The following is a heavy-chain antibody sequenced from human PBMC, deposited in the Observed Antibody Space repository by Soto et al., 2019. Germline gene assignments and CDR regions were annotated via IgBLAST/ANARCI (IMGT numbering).Heavy chain of an antibody. CDR1: GYTFTSYY. Sequence: ASVKVSCKASGYTFTSYYMHWVRQAPGQGLEWMGIINPSGGSTSYAQKFQGRVTMTRDTSTSTVYMELSSLRSEDTAVYYCARALGTAMETSWFDPWGQGTLVTVSS. CDR3: ARALGTAMETSWFDP. J-gene: IGHJ5*02. V-gene: IGHV1-46*01. CDR2: INPSGGST. D-gene: IGHD5-18*01.